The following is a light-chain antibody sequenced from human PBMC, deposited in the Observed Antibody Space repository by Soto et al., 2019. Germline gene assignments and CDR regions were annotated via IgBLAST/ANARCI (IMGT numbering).Light chain of an antibody. CDR3: QQCRKWPTT. CDR2: GAS. Sequence: QSPSTLPLTTEARATLTCRASQSVSSCLAWYQQKPGQAPRLLIYGASTRATGIPARFSGSGSGTEFTLIISGLQFEDSAVYYCQQCRKWPTTFGLGTRLEIK. CDR1: QSVSSC. V-gene: IGKV3-15*01. J-gene: IGKJ5*01.